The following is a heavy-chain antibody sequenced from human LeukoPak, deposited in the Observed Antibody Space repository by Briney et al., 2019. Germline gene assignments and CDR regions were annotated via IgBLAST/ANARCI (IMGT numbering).Heavy chain of an antibody. J-gene: IGHJ6*02. CDR3: ARDSRYDFWSGYYSSPSNYGMDV. V-gene: IGHV1-18*01. CDR1: GYTFTSYG. CDR2: ISAYNGNT. Sequence: ASVKVSCKASGYTFTSYGISWVRQAPGRGLEWMGWISAYNGNTNYAQKLQGRVTMTTDTSTSTAYMELRSLRSDDTAVYYCARDSRYDFWSGYYSSPSNYGMDVWGQGTTVTVSS. D-gene: IGHD3-3*01.